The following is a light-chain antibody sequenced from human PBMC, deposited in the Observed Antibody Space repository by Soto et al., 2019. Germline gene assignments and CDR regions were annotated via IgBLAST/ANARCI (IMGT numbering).Light chain of an antibody. CDR2: LEGSGSN. V-gene: IGLV4-60*02. CDR1: SGHSSYT. J-gene: IGLJ2*01. CDR3: ETWDSSIQV. Sequence: QLVLTQSSSASASLGSSVKLTCTLSSGHSSYTIAWHQQQSGKGPRYLMKLEGSGSNNKGSGVPDRFSASSSGAERYLTISNLQFEDEADYYCETWDSSIQVFGGGTKLTVL.